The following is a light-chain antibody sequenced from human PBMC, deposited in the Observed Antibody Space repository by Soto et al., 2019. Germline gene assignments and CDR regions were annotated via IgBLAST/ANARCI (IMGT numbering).Light chain of an antibody. V-gene: IGKV1-39*01. CDR1: QSIDNY. CDR2: AAS. CDR3: QQSYNTPRT. J-gene: IGKJ1*01. Sequence: DIQMTQSPSSLPASVRDRVTITRRASQSIDNYLNWYKQKPGKAPKLLIYAASSLQSGVPSRFSGSGSGTDFTLTISSLQPEDFATYYCQQSYNTPRTFGQGTKVEIK.